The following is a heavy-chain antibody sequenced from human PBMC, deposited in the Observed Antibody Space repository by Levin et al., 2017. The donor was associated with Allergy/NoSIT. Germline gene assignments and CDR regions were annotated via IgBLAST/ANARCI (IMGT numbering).Heavy chain of an antibody. Sequence: GGSLRLSCKGSGYSFTSYWIGWVRQMPGKGLEWMGIIYPGDSDTRYSTSFQGQVTISADKSISTAYLQWSSLKASDTAMYYCARFTRDTVVTAMFDYWGQGTLVTVSS. D-gene: IGHD2-21*02. CDR3: ARFTRDTVVTAMFDY. CDR1: GYSFTSYW. CDR2: IYPGDSDT. J-gene: IGHJ4*02. V-gene: IGHV5-51*01.